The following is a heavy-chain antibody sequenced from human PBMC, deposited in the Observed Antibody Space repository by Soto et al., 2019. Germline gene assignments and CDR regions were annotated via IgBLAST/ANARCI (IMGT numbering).Heavy chain of an antibody. J-gene: IGHJ6*02. CDR2: ISSSSSTI. Sequence: GGSLRLSCAASGFTFSSYSMNWVRQAPGKGLEWVSYISSSSSTIYYADSVKGRFTISRDNAKNTLYLQMNSLRAEDTAVYYCEKAPTWITNGMDVWGQGTTVTVSS. D-gene: IGHD5-12*01. CDR3: EKAPTWITNGMDV. CDR1: GFTFSSYS. V-gene: IGHV3-48*01.